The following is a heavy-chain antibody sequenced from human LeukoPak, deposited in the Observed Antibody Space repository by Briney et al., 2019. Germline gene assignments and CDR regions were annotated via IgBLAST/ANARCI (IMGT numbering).Heavy chain of an antibody. V-gene: IGHV3-20*04. Sequence: SLRLSCAASGFTFQDYGMSWVREAPGRGREEVFGINWNGGSTGYADSVKGRFTSSRDNAKNSQYLQMNSLRAEDTALYYCASSSSPYYYYYMDVWGKGTTVTVSS. CDR2: INWNGGST. CDR3: ASSSSPYYYYYMDV. D-gene: IGHD6-13*01. CDR1: GFTFQDYG. J-gene: IGHJ6*03.